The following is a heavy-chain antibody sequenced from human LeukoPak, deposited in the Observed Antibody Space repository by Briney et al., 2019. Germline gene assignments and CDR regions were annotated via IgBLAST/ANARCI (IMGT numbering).Heavy chain of an antibody. V-gene: IGHV1-18*01. CDR1: GGTFTSYG. J-gene: IGHJ2*01. Sequence: GASVKVSCKASGGTFTSYGISWVRQAPGQGLEWMGWISAYNGNTNYAQKLQGRVTMTTDTSTSTAYMELRSLRSDDTAVYYCARGYDSSGYYNVWYFDLWGRGTLVTVSS. CDR2: ISAYNGNT. D-gene: IGHD3-22*01. CDR3: ARGYDSSGYYNVWYFDL.